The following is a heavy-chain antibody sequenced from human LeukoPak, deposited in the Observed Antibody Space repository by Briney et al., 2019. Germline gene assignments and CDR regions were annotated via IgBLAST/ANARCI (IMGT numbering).Heavy chain of an antibody. CDR3: AKDPRYSSGWGYFDY. J-gene: IGHJ4*02. D-gene: IGHD6-19*01. CDR1: GFTFSSYA. V-gene: IGHV3-23*01. CDR2: ISGSGGST. Sequence: GGSLRLSCAASGFTFSSYAMSWVRQAPGKGLEWVSAISGSGGSTYYADSVKGRFTISRDNSKNTVYLQMNSLRAEDTAVYYCAKDPRYSSGWGYFDYWGQGTLVTVSS.